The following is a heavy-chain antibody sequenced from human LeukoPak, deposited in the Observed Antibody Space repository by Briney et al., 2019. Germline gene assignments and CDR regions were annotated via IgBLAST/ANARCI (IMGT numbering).Heavy chain of an antibody. D-gene: IGHD6-19*01. V-gene: IGHV1-2*02. CDR3: ARADGSAWPTGEFDY. Sequence: ASVKVSCKASGHTFTGYYMHWVRQAPGQGLEWMGWINPNSGGTNYVQKFQGRVTMTRDTSISTAYMEVSRLRSDDTAVYYCARADGSAWPTGEFDYWGQGTLVTVSS. CDR2: INPNSGGT. CDR1: GHTFTGYY. J-gene: IGHJ4*02.